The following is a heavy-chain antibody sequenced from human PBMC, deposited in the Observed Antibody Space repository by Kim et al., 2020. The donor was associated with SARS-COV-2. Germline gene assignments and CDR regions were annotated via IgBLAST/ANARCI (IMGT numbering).Heavy chain of an antibody. V-gene: IGHV3-33*05. CDR3: ARNTDRIAAAGTISEQMGAFDI. Sequence: GGSLRLSCAASGFTFSSYGMHWVRQAPGKGLEWVAVISYDGSNKYYADSVKGRFTISRDNSKNTLYLQMNSLRAEDTAVYYCARNTDRIAAAGTISEQMGAFDIWGQGTMVTVSS. D-gene: IGHD6-13*01. J-gene: IGHJ3*02. CDR2: ISYDGSNK. CDR1: GFTFSSYG.